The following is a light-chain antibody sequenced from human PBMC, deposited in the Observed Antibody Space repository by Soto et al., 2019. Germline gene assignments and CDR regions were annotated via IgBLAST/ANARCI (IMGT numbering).Light chain of an antibody. V-gene: IGLV1-44*01. CDR1: RSNIGSNT. CDR3: AAWDDSLNGYV. CDR2: SNN. Sequence: TEHPSSSGTPGQRVTISCSGSRSNIGSNTVNWYQQLPGTAPKLLIYSNNQRPSGVPDRFYGSKSVTSASLAISGLQSEDEADYYCAAWDDSLNGYVFGTGTKVTVL. J-gene: IGLJ1*01.